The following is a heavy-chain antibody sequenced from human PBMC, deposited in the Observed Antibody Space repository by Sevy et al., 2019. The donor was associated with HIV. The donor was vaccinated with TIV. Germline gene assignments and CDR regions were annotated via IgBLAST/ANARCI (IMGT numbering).Heavy chain of an antibody. CDR2: IRSDGVTT. D-gene: IGHD4-4*01. Sequence: GGSLRLSCEASGFTFSSYWMHWVRQAPGKGLEWVSRIRSDGVTTRYADFVKGRFTISRENAKNMLYLQLNSLRDEDTAVYYCGADLHYSIEDWGQGTLVTVSS. J-gene: IGHJ4*02. CDR3: GADLHYSIED. CDR1: GFTFSSYW. V-gene: IGHV3-74*01.